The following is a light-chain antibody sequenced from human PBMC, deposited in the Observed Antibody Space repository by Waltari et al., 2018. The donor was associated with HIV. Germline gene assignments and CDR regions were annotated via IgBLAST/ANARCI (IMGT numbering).Light chain of an antibody. CDR2: RND. V-gene: IGLV1-47*01. CDR3: ATWDNSLGTFI. Sequence: QSVLTQPPSASATPGQRVAISCSGDWHDIGSNFVSWYRLLPGTPPKLLISRNDQRPSGVPDRFSGSKFDSSASLAVTDLRSEDEGDYYCATWDNSLGTFIFGGGTRLTVL. CDR1: WHDIGSNF. J-gene: IGLJ2*01.